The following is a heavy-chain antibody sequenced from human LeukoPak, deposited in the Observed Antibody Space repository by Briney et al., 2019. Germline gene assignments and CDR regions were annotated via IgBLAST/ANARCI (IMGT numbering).Heavy chain of an antibody. Sequence: SETLSLTCAVYGGSFSGYYWSWIRQPPGKGLEWSGEINHSGSTNYNPSLKSRVTISVDTSKNQFSLKLSSVTAADTAVYYCARGYYLDIVVVPAANYFDYWGQGTLVTVSS. J-gene: IGHJ4*02. CDR3: ARGYYLDIVVVPAANYFDY. D-gene: IGHD2-2*03. CDR1: GGSFSGYY. V-gene: IGHV4-34*01. CDR2: INHSGST.